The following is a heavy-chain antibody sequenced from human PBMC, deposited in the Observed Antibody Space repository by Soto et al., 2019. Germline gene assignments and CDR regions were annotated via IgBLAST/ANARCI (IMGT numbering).Heavy chain of an antibody. CDR3: AREGDHSGYDYVLDD. D-gene: IGHD5-12*01. CDR1: GSTFTRLA. Sequence: ASVKVSIKASGSTFTRLAIHWVRQAPGQRLEWMGWINGGSGNTNYSQRFQGRVTMTRDTSASTVYMEVTSLRTEDTAEYYCAREGDHSGYDYVLDDWGQGALVTVSA. V-gene: IGHV1-3*01. CDR2: INGGSGNT. J-gene: IGHJ4*02.